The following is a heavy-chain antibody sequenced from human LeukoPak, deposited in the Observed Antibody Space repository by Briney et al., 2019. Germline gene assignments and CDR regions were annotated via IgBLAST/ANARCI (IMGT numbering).Heavy chain of an antibody. J-gene: IGHJ4*02. V-gene: IGHV4-59*01. CDR1: GGSISSYY. D-gene: IGHD1-26*01. Sequence: SETLSLTCTVSGGSISSYYWSWIRQPPGKGLEWIGYIYYRGSTNYNPSLKSRVTISVDTSKNQFSLKLSSVTAADTAVYYCARGSMADIVGATTFDYWGQGTLVTVSS. CDR2: IYYRGST. CDR3: ARGSMADIVGATTFDY.